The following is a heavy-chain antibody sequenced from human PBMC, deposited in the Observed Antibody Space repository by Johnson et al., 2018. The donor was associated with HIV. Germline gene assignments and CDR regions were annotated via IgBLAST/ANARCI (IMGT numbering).Heavy chain of an antibody. V-gene: IGHV3-53*01. Sequence: FTVSSNYMSWVRQAPGKGLEWVSVIYSGGSTYYADSVKGRFTISRDNSKNTLYLQMNSLRAEDTAVYYCARGYSSSWRNAFDIWGQGTMVTVSS. CDR1: FTVSSNY. J-gene: IGHJ3*02. CDR2: IYSGGST. D-gene: IGHD6-13*01. CDR3: ARGYSSSWRNAFDI.